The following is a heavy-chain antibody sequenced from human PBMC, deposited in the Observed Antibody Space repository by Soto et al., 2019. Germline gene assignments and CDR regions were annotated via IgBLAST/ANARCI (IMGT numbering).Heavy chain of an antibody. V-gene: IGHV3-74*01. J-gene: IGHJ6*02. Sequence: GGSLRLSCVASGFTFIDYWMHLVRQAPGKGLVWVSRIKFDGGITSHADSVKGRFTISRDNARNTVHLQMNSLRAEDTGVYYCARGIRNYYGVDVWGQGTTVTVSS. CDR2: IKFDGGIT. CDR1: GFTFIDYW. CDR3: ARGIRNYYGVDV.